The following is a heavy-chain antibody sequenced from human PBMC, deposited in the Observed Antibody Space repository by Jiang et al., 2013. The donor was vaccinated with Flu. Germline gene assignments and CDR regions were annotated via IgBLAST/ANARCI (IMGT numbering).Heavy chain of an antibody. Sequence: QLVESGGGVVQPGGSLSLSCAASGFTFSNYGMHWVRQAPGKGLEWVAFTRYDESSKYYADSLKGRFTISRDNSKNTLYLQMNSLKSEDTAVYYCAKDHGYGVAGSLHYWGQGTLVTVSS. CDR3: AKDHGYGVAGSLHY. D-gene: IGHD6-19*01. CDR1: GFTFSNYG. J-gene: IGHJ4*02. V-gene: IGHV3-30*02. CDR2: TRYDESSK.